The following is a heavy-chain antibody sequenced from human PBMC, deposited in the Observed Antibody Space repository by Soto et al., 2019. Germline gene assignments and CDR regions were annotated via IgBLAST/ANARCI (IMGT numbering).Heavy chain of an antibody. CDR1: GVTFKDYG. D-gene: IGHD5-18*01. J-gene: IGHJ6*02. V-gene: IGHV3-30*03. CDR2: ISYDGKQT. CDR3: GSSGRGDFTAMVNYFYYGMDV. Sequence: GGSLRLSCGAPGVTFKDYGMHWVRQAPGKGLEWVAVISYDGKQTYYADSVKGRFTISKDKSKRTLYLQMNSLRAEDTAVYYCGSSGRGDFTAMVNYFYYGMDVWGQGTTVTVSS.